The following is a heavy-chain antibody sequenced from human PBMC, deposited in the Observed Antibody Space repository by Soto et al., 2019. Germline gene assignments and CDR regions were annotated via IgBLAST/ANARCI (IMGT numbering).Heavy chain of an antibody. CDR3: ARLHGYCISTSCSGYYAMDV. V-gene: IGHV4-39*01. CDR1: SGSTSSSSYT. CDR2: IYYSGST. J-gene: IGHJ6*02. D-gene: IGHD2-2*01. Sequence: PSETLSLTCTVSSGSTSSSSYTWGWIRQPPGKGLEWIGSIYYSGSTYYNPSLKSRVTVSVDTSKNQFSLKLSSVTAADTAVYYCARLHGYCISTSCSGYYAMDVWGQGTTVTVSS.